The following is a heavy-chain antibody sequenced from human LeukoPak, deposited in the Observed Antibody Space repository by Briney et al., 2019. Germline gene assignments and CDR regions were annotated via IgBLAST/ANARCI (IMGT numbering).Heavy chain of an antibody. Sequence: ASVKVSCKASGYTFTSYDINWVRQATGQGLEWMGWMNPNSGNTGYAQKFQGRVTMTRNTSISTAYMELSSLRSEDTAVYYCARGSPIGIAARLKYYYMGVWGKGTTVTVSS. CDR1: GYTFTSYD. CDR2: MNPNSGNT. V-gene: IGHV1-8*01. J-gene: IGHJ6*03. CDR3: ARGSPIGIAARLKYYYMGV. D-gene: IGHD6-6*01.